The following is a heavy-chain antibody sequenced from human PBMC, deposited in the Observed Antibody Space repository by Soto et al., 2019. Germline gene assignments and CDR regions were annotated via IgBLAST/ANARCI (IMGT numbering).Heavy chain of an antibody. V-gene: IGHV1-69*13. Sequence: ASVKVSCKASGGTFSNYAITWVRQAPGQGLEWLGRIIPIFGSANYAQKFQGRVTITADESKNQFSLHLSSVTPEDTAVYYCARVQHPAYFDYWGQGTPVTVSS. D-gene: IGHD6-13*01. CDR3: ARVQHPAYFDY. J-gene: IGHJ4*02. CDR1: GGTFSNYA. CDR2: IIPIFGSA.